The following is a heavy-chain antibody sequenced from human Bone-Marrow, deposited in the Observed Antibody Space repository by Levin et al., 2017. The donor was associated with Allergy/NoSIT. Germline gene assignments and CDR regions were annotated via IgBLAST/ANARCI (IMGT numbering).Heavy chain of an antibody. Sequence: PGGSLRLSCAASGFTFSNYDMHWVRHITGRGLEWVSAIGTAGDTYYPDSVKGRFTISRENAKNSLYLQMNSLRAGDTALYYCARGRIPDSYGSGSHSDGMDVWGQGTTVTVSS. V-gene: IGHV3-13*01. D-gene: IGHD3-10*01. CDR3: ARGRIPDSYGSGSHSDGMDV. J-gene: IGHJ6*02. CDR2: IGTAGDT. CDR1: GFTFSNYD.